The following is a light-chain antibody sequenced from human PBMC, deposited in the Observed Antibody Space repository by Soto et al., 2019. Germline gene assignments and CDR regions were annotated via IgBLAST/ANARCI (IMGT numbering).Light chain of an antibody. CDR3: QQHNNWPPWT. CDR2: GES. V-gene: IGKV3D-15*01. J-gene: IGKJ1*01. CDR1: QSISSN. Sequence: EIVMTQSPATLSVSPGERATLSCRASQSISSNLAWYQQKPGKAPRLLIYGESTRATGIPARFSGSGSGTEFTLTISSLQSEDVAVYYCQQHNNWPPWTLGQGTKVEIK.